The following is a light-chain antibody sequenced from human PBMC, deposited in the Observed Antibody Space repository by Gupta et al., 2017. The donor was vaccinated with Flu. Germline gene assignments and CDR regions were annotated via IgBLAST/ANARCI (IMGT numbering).Light chain of an antibody. J-gene: IGKJ2*01. CDR1: QSINNW. CDR2: KAS. Sequence: DRVTMTCRASQSINNWLAWYQQKPGKAPKLLIYKASSLQSGVPSRFSGSGSGTEFSLTISSLQPDDFAIYYCHQYNSYSPETFGQGTKLEIK. V-gene: IGKV1-5*03. CDR3: HQYNSYSPET.